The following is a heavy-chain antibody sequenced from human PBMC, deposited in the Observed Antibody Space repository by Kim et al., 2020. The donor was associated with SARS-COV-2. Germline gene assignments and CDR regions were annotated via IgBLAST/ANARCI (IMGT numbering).Heavy chain of an antibody. Sequence: GGSLRLSCAASGFTFSSYAMSWVRQAPGKGLEWVSAISGSGGSTYYADSVKGRFTISRDNSKNTLYLQMNSLRAEDTAVYYCAKEGVGSSSWPKNFDYWGQGTLVTVSS. CDR1: GFTFSSYA. D-gene: IGHD6-13*01. CDR2: ISGSGGST. CDR3: AKEGVGSSSWPKNFDY. V-gene: IGHV3-23*01. J-gene: IGHJ4*02.